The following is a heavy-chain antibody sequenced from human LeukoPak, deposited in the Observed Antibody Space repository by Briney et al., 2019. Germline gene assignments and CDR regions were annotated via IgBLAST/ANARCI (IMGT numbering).Heavy chain of an antibody. CDR1: GYIFTSYG. D-gene: IGHD3-9*01. Sequence: ASVKVSCKASGYIFTSYGINWVRQAPGQGLEWMGWISAYNGNTNYAQKLQGRVTMTTDTSTSTVYMELRSLRSEDTAVYYCARDILTGTYFDYWGQGTLVTVSS. J-gene: IGHJ4*02. V-gene: IGHV1-18*01. CDR2: ISAYNGNT. CDR3: ARDILTGTYFDY.